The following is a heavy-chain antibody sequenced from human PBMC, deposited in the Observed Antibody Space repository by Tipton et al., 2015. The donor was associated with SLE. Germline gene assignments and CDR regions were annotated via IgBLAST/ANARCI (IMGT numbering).Heavy chain of an antibody. D-gene: IGHD6-6*01. CDR2: INHSGST. CDR1: GGSFSGYY. CDR3: ARGRGSSSSGHY. V-gene: IGHV4-34*01. J-gene: IGHJ4*02. Sequence: TLSLTCAVYGGSFSGYYWSWIRQPPGKGLEWIGEINHSGSTNYNQPLKSRVTISVDTSKNQFSLKLSSVTAADTAVYYCARGRGSSSSGHYWGQGTLVTVSS.